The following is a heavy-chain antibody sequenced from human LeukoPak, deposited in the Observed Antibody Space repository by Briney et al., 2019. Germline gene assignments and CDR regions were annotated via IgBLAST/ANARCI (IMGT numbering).Heavy chain of an antibody. CDR1: GLTFSSHW. Sequence: GGSLRLSCAASGLTFSSHWMHWVRQAPGKGLVWVSRITNDGSSTTYADSVKGRFTISRDNAKNSLYLQMNSLRAEDTAVYYCARDQKYYGMDVWGQGTTVTVSS. CDR2: ITNDGSST. CDR3: ARDQKYYGMDV. J-gene: IGHJ6*02. V-gene: IGHV3-74*01.